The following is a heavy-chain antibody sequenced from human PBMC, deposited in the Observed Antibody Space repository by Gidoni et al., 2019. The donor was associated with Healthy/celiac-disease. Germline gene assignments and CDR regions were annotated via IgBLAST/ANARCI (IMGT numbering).Heavy chain of an antibody. J-gene: IGHJ3*01. CDR1: GSTFTSSA. CDR2: IVVGSGNT. Sequence: QMQLVQSGPEVKKPGTSVKVSCTASGSTFTSSAMQWVRQARGQRLEWIGWIVVGSGNTNYEQKFQERVTITRDMSTSTAYMELSSLRSEDTAVYYCAADEDSSGQGGWGQGTMVTVSS. D-gene: IGHD3-22*01. CDR3: AADEDSSGQGG. V-gene: IGHV1-58*02.